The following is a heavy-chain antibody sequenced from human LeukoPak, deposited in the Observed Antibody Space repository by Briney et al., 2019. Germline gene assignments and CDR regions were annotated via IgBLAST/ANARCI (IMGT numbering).Heavy chain of an antibody. J-gene: IGHJ5*02. Sequence: SQTLSLTCAISGDSVSSNSAAWNWIRQSPSRGLEWLGRTYYRSKWYNDYAVSVRSRITINPDTSKNQFSLQLSSVTAADTAVYYCARLVGCSSTSCYVGNWFDPWGQGTLVTVSS. CDR1: GDSVSSNSAA. CDR3: ARLVGCSSTSCYVGNWFDP. V-gene: IGHV6-1*01. CDR2: TYYRSKWYN. D-gene: IGHD2-2*01.